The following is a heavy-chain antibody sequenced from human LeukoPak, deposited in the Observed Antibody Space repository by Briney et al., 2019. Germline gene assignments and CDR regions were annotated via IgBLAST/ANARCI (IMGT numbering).Heavy chain of an antibody. Sequence: GGALILSCAASGFTFINYAMHWVRQAPAKELDWVAVVSYHGTDKFYEDSAKGRFTISRDNSNNTMYLLMNSLLPEATADYYFARAVRSRQAIDYWGQGTLVIVSS. CDR1: GFTFINYA. CDR2: VSYHGTDK. V-gene: IGHV3-30*04. J-gene: IGHJ4*02. CDR3: ARAVRSRQAIDY.